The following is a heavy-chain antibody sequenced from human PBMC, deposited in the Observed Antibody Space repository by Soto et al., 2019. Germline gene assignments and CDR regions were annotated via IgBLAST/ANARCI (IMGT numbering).Heavy chain of an antibody. CDR2: ISYDGSNK. D-gene: IGHD6-19*01. V-gene: IGHV3-30*18. Sequence: QVQLVESGGGVVQPGRSLRLSCAASGFTFSSYGMHWVRQAPGKGLEWVAVISYDGSNKYYADSVKGRFTISRDNSKNQLYLQMNSLRAEDTAVYYCAKSISGWYFSSLDYWGQGTLVTVSS. CDR1: GFTFSSYG. J-gene: IGHJ4*02. CDR3: AKSISGWYFSSLDY.